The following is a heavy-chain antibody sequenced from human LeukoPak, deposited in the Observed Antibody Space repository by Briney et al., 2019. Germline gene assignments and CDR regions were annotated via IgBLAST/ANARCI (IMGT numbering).Heavy chain of an antibody. CDR3: ARESGDLDYYDSSGYPDC. D-gene: IGHD3-22*01. Sequence: SVKVSCKASGGTFSSYAISWVRQAPGQGLEWMGRIIPIFGTANYAQKFQGRDTITTDESTGTAYMELSSLRSEDTAVYYCARESGDLDYYDSSGYPDCWGQGTLVTVSS. CDR2: IIPIFGTA. V-gene: IGHV1-69*05. J-gene: IGHJ4*02. CDR1: GGTFSSYA.